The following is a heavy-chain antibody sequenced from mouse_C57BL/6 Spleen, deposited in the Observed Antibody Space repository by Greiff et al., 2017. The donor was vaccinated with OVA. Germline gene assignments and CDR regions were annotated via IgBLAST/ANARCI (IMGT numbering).Heavy chain of an antibody. J-gene: IGHJ3*01. CDR2: INPNNGGT. Sequence: VQLQQSGPELVKPGASVKISCKASGYTFTDYYMNWVKQSHGKSLEWIGDINPNNGGTSYNQKFKGKATLTVDKSSSTAYMELRSLTSEDSAVYYCAREYDEFAYWGQGTLVTVSA. CDR3: AREYDEFAY. V-gene: IGHV1-26*01. CDR1: GYTFTDYY. D-gene: IGHD5-2*01.